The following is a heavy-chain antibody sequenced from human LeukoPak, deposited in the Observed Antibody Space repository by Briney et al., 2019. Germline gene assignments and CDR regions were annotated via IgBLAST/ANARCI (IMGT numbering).Heavy chain of an antibody. J-gene: IGHJ4*02. D-gene: IGHD2-15*01. Sequence: GGSLRLSCAASGFTFSSYDMHWVRQAPGKGLEWVALISYDGSNKYYADSVKGRFTISRDNSKNTPYLQMNSLRAEDTAVYYCARAPTRGILGYFDYWGQGTLVTVSS. V-gene: IGHV3-30*03. CDR1: GFTFSSYD. CDR2: ISYDGSNK. CDR3: ARAPTRGILGYFDY.